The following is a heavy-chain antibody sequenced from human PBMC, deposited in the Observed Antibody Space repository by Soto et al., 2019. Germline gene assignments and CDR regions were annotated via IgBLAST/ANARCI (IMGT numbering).Heavy chain of an antibody. D-gene: IGHD2-2*02. V-gene: IGHV1-3*01. Sequence: ASVKVSCKASGYTFTSYAMHWVRQAPGQRLEWMGWINAGNGNTKDGQKLQGSVTITRDTSASTAYMELSSLRSEDTAVYYCARDPLDIVVVPAALLFDYWGQGTLVTVSS. CDR1: GYTFTSYA. CDR2: INAGNGNT. CDR3: ARDPLDIVVVPAALLFDY. J-gene: IGHJ4*02.